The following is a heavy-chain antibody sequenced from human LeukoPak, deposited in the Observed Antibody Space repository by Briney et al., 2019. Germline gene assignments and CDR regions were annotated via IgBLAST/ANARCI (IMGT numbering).Heavy chain of an antibody. Sequence: ASVKVSCKASGYTFTSYGISWVRQAPGQGLEWMGWISAYNGNTNYAQKLQGRVTMTTDTSTSTAYMELRSLRSDDTAVYYCARNPRNYYDSSGYYWFDYWGQGTLVTVSS. D-gene: IGHD3-22*01. CDR1: GYTFTSYG. V-gene: IGHV1-18*01. CDR2: ISAYNGNT. CDR3: ARNPRNYYDSSGYYWFDY. J-gene: IGHJ4*02.